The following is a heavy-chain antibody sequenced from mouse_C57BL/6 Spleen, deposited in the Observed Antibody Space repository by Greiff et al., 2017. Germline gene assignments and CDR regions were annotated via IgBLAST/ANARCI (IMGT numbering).Heavy chain of an antibody. V-gene: IGHV14-4*01. J-gene: IGHJ2*01. CDR3: TTDYGNSGYFDY. CDR1: GFNIKDDY. Sequence: EVQLQQSGAELVRPGASVKLSCTASGFNIKDDYMHWVKQRPEQGLEWIGWIDPENGDTEYASKFQGKATITADTSSNTAYLQLSSLTSEDTAVYYCTTDYGNSGYFDYWGQGTTLTVSS. CDR2: IDPENGDT. D-gene: IGHD2-1*01.